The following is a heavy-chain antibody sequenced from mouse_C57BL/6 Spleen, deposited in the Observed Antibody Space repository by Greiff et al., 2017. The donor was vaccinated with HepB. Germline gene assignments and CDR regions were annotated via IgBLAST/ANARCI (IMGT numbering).Heavy chain of an antibody. D-gene: IGHD1-1*01. CDR1: GYTFTSYW. J-gene: IGHJ2*01. V-gene: IGHV1-72*01. Sequence: QVHVKQPGAELVKPGASVKLSCKASGYTFTSYWMHWVKQRPGRGLEWIGRIDPNSGGTKYNEKFKSKATLTVDKPSSTAYMQLSSLTSEDSAVYYCASLYYGSSLFDYWGQGTTLTVSS. CDR3: ASLYYGSSLFDY. CDR2: IDPNSGGT.